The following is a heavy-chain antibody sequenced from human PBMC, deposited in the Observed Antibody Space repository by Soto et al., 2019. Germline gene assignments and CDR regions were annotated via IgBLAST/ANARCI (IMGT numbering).Heavy chain of an antibody. CDR3: ARASGCSGDSCAFDP. J-gene: IGHJ5*02. Sequence: QVQLQESGPGLVKPSETLSLTCTVSGGSISTYYWSWIRQPPGKGLEWIGYIYYTGSTNYNPSLKRRVTMSVDTSTNQFSLKLSSVTAADTAVYYCARASGCSGDSCAFDPWGQGTLVTVSS. CDR1: GGSISTYY. CDR2: IYYTGST. V-gene: IGHV4-59*01. D-gene: IGHD2-15*01.